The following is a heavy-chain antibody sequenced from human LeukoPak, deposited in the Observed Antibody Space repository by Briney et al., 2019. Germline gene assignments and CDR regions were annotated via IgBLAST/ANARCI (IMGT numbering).Heavy chain of an antibody. CDR2: INPNSGGT. D-gene: IGHD3-22*01. V-gene: IGHV1-2*02. CDR3: ARDPTYYYDSSGYESNWFDP. CDR1: GYTFSGYY. J-gene: IGHJ5*02. Sequence: ASVKVSCKASGYTFSGYYMHWVRQAPGQGLEWMGWINPNSGGTNYVQKFQGRVTMTRDTSISTAYMELSRLRSDDTAVYYCARDPTYYYDSSGYESNWFDPWGQGTLVTVSS.